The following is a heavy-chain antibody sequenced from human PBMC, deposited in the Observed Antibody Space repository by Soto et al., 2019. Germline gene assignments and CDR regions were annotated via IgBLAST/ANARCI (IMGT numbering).Heavy chain of an antibody. J-gene: IGHJ4*02. CDR1: GFSLSPYW. Sequence: WWSLGLSCAASGFSLSPYWMHWVRQAPGRGLEWVSRLSSDGFGAAYADSVKGRFFSSRDIASNTLFLQMNILRADDTAVYYCARDLGGPDYWGRGTSVTVSS. CDR2: LSSDGFGA. D-gene: IGHD3-16*01. CDR3: ARDLGGPDY. V-gene: IGHV3-74*03.